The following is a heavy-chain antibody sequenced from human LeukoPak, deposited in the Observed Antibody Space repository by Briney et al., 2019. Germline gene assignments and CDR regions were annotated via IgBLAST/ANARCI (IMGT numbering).Heavy chain of an antibody. Sequence: SRTLSLTFAISGDSVSNNSAAWNWHRQSPTRGLEWLGRTYYRYKWYKDNAGSVKSQITIHPATSKNQFSLQLNSVTPEDTAVYYCASHLDWFDPWGQGTLLTVSS. J-gene: IGHJ5*02. CDR1: GDSVSNNSAA. V-gene: IGHV6-1*01. CDR3: ASHLDWFDP. CDR2: TYYRYKWYK.